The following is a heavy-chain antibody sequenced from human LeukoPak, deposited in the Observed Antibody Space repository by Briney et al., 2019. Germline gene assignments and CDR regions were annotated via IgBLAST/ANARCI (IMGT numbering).Heavy chain of an antibody. D-gene: IGHD5-24*01. CDR2: MNPNSGNT. V-gene: IGHV1-8*01. CDR3: ARAQIVDGYNNAYFHY. J-gene: IGHJ4*02. Sequence: ASVKVSCKASGYTFTSYDINWVRQATGQGLEWMGWMNPNSGNTGYAQKFQGRVTMTRNTSISTAYMELSSLRSEDTAVYYCARAQIVDGYNNAYFHYWGQGTLVTVSS. CDR1: GYTFTSYD.